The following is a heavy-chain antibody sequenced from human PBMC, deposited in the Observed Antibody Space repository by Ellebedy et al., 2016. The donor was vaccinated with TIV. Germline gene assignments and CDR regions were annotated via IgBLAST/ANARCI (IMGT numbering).Heavy chain of an antibody. V-gene: IGHV1-24*01. CDR3: ATDPKPRWQQLVLLAI. J-gene: IGHJ4*02. CDR2: FDPEDGET. D-gene: IGHD6-13*01. Sequence: AASVKVSCKVSGYTLTELSMHWVRHAPGKGLEWMGGFDPEDGETIYAQKLQGRVTMTEDTSTDTAYMELSSLRSEDTAVYYCATDPKPRWQQLVLLAIWGQGTLVTVSS. CDR1: GYTLTELS.